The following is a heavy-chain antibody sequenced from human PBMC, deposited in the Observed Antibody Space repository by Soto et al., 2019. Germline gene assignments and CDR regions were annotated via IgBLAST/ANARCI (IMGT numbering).Heavy chain of an antibody. D-gene: IGHD2-15*01. V-gene: IGHV3-30-3*01. CDR3: ARGDREDIAVVIGVRPGEYGVDV. Sequence: GGSLRLSCAASGFTFRSYAMHWVHQAPGKGLKCVEVISHDESNKFYRDNVKGRFTISRDNSKNTLYLQINSLRYEDTAVYYCARGDREDIAVVIGVRPGEYGVDVWGQGT. CDR1: GFTFRSYA. CDR2: ISHDESNK. J-gene: IGHJ6*02.